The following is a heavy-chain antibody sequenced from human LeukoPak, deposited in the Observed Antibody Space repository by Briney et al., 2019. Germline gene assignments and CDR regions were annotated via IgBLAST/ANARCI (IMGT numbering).Heavy chain of an antibody. J-gene: IGHJ6*02. Sequence: PGRSLRLSCAASGITFSSYAVHWGRQAPGKGQDSVAGISSDGSNKYYADSVKGRFTISRDNSKNTLYLQMNSLRAEDTAVYYCARPPPYSSSWYDYYYGMDVWGQGTTVTVSS. CDR2: ISSDGSNK. D-gene: IGHD6-13*01. V-gene: IGHV3-30-3*01. CDR1: GITFSSYA. CDR3: ARPPPYSSSWYDYYYGMDV.